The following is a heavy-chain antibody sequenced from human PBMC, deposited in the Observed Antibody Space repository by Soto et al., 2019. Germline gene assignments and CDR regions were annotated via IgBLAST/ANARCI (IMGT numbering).Heavy chain of an antibody. J-gene: IGHJ4*02. D-gene: IGHD1-1*01. CDR1: GQSFSGHS. Sequence: QVQLQQCGAGLVKPSETLSLSCAVYGQSFSGHSWAWIRQPPGKGLEWIGELNESGSTYYNPSRKSRVTISTDTSKNQFSLKLRSVSAADTAAYFCARGSGIVALPGELEDVKYDYWGQGTLVNVSS. CDR3: ARGSGIVALPGELEDVKYDY. V-gene: IGHV4-34*01. CDR2: LNESGST.